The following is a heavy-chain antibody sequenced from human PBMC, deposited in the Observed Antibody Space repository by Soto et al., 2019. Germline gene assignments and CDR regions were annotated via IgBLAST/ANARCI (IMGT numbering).Heavy chain of an antibody. Sequence: QVQLVESGGGLVKPGGSLRLSCAASGFTFSDYYMSWIRQAPGKGLEWVSYTSSSGSTIYYADSVKGRFTISRDNAKHSLDLQMNSLRAEDTAVYYCARGIVGYCDRISCYIGFDPWGQGTLVTVSS. CDR3: ARGIVGYCDRISCYIGFDP. V-gene: IGHV3-11*01. CDR2: TSSSGSTI. J-gene: IGHJ5*02. D-gene: IGHD2-2*02. CDR1: GFTFSDYY.